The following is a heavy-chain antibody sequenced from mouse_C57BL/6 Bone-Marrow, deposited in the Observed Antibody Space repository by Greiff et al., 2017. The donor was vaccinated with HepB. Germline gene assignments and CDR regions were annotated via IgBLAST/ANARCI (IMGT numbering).Heavy chain of an antibody. CDR1: GFTFSSYT. Sequence: DVMLVESGGGLVKPGGSLKLSCAASGFTFSSYTMSWVRQTPEKRLEWVATISGGGGNTYYPDSVKGRFTISRDNAKNTLYLQMSSLRSEDTALYYCASPHYYGSSYPYAMDYWGQGTSVTVSS. CDR2: ISGGGGNT. J-gene: IGHJ4*01. V-gene: IGHV5-9*01. CDR3: ASPHYYGSSYPYAMDY. D-gene: IGHD1-1*01.